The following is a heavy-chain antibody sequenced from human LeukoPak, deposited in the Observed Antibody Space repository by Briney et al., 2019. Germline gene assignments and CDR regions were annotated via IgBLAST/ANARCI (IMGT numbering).Heavy chain of an antibody. CDR2: INHSGST. CDR1: SGSISSSSYY. Sequence: PSETLSLTCTVSSGSISSSSYYWSWIRQPPGKGLEWIGEINHSGSTNYNPSLKSRVTISVDTSKNQFSLKLSSVTAADTAVYYCARAARGGPVRGVLYWGQGTLVTVSS. D-gene: IGHD3-10*01. CDR3: ARAARGGPVRGVLY. V-gene: IGHV4-39*07. J-gene: IGHJ4*02.